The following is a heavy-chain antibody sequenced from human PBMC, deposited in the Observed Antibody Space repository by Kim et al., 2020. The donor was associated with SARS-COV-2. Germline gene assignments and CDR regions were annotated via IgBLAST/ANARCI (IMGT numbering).Heavy chain of an antibody. CDR2: INTNTGNP. CDR1: GYTFTSYA. D-gene: IGHD6-13*01. V-gene: IGHV7-4-1*02. J-gene: IGHJ5*02. Sequence: ASVKVSCKASGYTFTSYAMNWVRQAPGQGLEWMGWINTNTGNPTYAQGFTGRFVFSLDTSVSTAYLQISSLKAEDTAVYYCARDQKYIAAAKNWFDPWGQGTLVTVSS. CDR3: ARDQKYIAAAKNWFDP.